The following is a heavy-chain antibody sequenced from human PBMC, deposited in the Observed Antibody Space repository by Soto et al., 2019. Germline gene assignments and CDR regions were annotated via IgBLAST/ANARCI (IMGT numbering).Heavy chain of an antibody. CDR3: ASGSGYCSGGSCLFNWFDP. CDR1: GGTFSSYA. Sequence: QVQLVQSGAEVKKPGSSVKVSCKASGGTFSSYAISWVRQAPGQGLEWMGGIIPIFGTANYAQKFQGRVTITADESTSTAYMELSSLRSDDTAVYYCASGSGYCSGGSCLFNWFDPWGQGTLVTVSS. CDR2: IIPIFGTA. J-gene: IGHJ5*02. D-gene: IGHD2-15*01. V-gene: IGHV1-69*01.